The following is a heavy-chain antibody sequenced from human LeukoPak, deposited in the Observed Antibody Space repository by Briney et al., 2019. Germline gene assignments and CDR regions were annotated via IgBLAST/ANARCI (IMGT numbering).Heavy chain of an antibody. D-gene: IGHD2-2*01. J-gene: IGHJ3*02. V-gene: IGHV4-34*01. Sequence: ASETLSLTCAVYGGSFSGYYWSWIRQPPGKGLEWIGEINHSGSTNYNPSLKSRVTISIDTSKNQFSLNLSSVTAADTAVYYCARDRGYCSSTSCYAGLFAFDIWGQGTMVTVSS. CDR2: INHSGST. CDR3: ARDRGYCSSTSCYAGLFAFDI. CDR1: GGSFSGYY.